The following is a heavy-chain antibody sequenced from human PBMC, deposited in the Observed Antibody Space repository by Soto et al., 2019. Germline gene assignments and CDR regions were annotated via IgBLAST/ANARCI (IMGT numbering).Heavy chain of an antibody. Sequence: QVQLVESGGGVVQPGRSLRLSCAASGFTFSSYGMHWVRQAPGKWLEWVAVIWYDGSNKYYADSVKGRFTISRVNSKNTLYLQMNSLRAEDTAVYYCARDRVAGTIGAFDIWGKGTMVTVSS. D-gene: IGHD6-19*01. CDR1: GFTFSSYG. CDR3: ARDRVAGTIGAFDI. J-gene: IGHJ3*02. CDR2: IWYDGSNK. V-gene: IGHV3-33*01.